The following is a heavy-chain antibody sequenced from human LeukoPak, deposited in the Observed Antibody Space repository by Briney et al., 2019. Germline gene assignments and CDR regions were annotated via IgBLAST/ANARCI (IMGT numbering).Heavy chain of an antibody. CDR2: ISSSSSYI. CDR1: GFTFSSYS. V-gene: IGHV3-21*01. Sequence: GGSLRLSCAASGFTFSSYSMNWVRQAPGKGLEWVSSISSSSSYIYYADSVKGRFTISRDNAKNSLYLQMNSLRAEDTAVYYCARQEGGYGDYVGFDPWGQGTLVTVSS. CDR3: ARQEGGYGDYVGFDP. J-gene: IGHJ5*02. D-gene: IGHD4-17*01.